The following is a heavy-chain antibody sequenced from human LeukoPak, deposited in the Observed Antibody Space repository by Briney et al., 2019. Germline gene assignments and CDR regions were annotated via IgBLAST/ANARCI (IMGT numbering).Heavy chain of an antibody. Sequence: SETLSLTCTVSGGSISSSSYYWDWIRQPPGNGLEWIGSISYSGTTYYNPSLKSRVTISVDTSKNQFSLKLNSVTAADTAVYYCARQRYYYGSGSYRPLDYWGQGTLVTVSS. CDR3: ARQRYYYGSGSYRPLDY. J-gene: IGHJ4*02. CDR2: ISYSGTT. V-gene: IGHV4-39*01. D-gene: IGHD3-10*01. CDR1: GGSISSSSYY.